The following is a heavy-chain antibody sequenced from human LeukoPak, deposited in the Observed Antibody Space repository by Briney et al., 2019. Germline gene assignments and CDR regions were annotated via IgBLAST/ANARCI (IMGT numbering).Heavy chain of an antibody. CDR3: AGGGKSAYDV. CDR1: GGSISSDHW. V-gene: IGHV4-4*02. Sequence: PSETLSLTCAISGGSISSDHWWSWVRQPPGKSLEWIGEIFHIGVTNYKPSLKSRLSMSVDKSRHQFSLNLRSMTAADTAVYFCAGGGKSAYDVWGPGPKVIVSS. J-gene: IGHJ3*01. CDR2: IFHIGVT.